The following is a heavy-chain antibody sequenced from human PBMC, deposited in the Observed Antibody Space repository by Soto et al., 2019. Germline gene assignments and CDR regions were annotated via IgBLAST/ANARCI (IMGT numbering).Heavy chain of an antibody. D-gene: IGHD3-10*01. Sequence: ASVKVSCKASGGTFSSYTVTWVRQAPGQGLEWMGQIIPILGIPNYAQKFQGRVTITADKSTSTAYMELNSLRSDDTAVYYCARDGGVRGIIFDYWGLGTLVTVSS. J-gene: IGHJ4*02. CDR2: IIPILGIP. V-gene: IGHV1-69*10. CDR3: ARDGGVRGIIFDY. CDR1: GGTFSSYT.